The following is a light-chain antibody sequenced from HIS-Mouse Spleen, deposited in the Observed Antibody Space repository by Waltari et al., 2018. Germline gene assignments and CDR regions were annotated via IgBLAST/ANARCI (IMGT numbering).Light chain of an antibody. Sequence: DIQKTQSPSSLSASVGDRVTITCRASQSISSYLNWYQQKPGKAPKLLIYAASSLQSWVPSRFSGSGSGTDFTLTISSLQPEDFATYYCQQSYSTPLTFGPGTKVDIK. CDR1: QSISSY. CDR3: QQSYSTPLT. J-gene: IGKJ3*01. CDR2: AAS. V-gene: IGKV1-39*01.